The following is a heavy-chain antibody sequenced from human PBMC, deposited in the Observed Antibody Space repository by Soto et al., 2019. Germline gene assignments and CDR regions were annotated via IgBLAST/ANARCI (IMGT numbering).Heavy chain of an antibody. CDR1: GGTFSSYT. CDR2: FIPILVLA. D-gene: IGHD1-1*01. CDR3: ARDSPPNFPGWFDP. V-gene: IGHV1-69*04. J-gene: IGHJ5*02. Sequence: GASVKVSCKASGGTFSSYTISWVRQAPAQWLEWLGRFIPILVLANYEQKFQGRVTFTADNSTSTAYMELSSLRSEDTAVYYCARDSPPNFPGWFDPWGQGTLVTVSS.